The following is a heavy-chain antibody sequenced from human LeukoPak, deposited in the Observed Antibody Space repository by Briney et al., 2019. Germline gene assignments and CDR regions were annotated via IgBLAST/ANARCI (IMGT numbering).Heavy chain of an antibody. J-gene: IGHJ5*02. D-gene: IGHD3/OR15-3a*01. V-gene: IGHV4-31*03. CDR2: IYYSGST. CDR3: ARRTSDWFDP. Sequence: PSQTLSLTCTVSGGTFSSGAYYWSWIRQHPGKGLEWIGYIYYSGSTYYNPSLKSRVTISVDTSKNQFSLKLSSVTAADTAVYYCARRTSDWFDPWGQGTLVSVSS. CDR1: GGTFSSGAYY.